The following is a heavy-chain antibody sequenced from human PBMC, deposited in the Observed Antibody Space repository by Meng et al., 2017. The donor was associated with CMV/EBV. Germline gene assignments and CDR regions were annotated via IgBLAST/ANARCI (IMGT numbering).Heavy chain of an antibody. V-gene: IGHV3-21*01. J-gene: IGHJ6*02. CDR3: AKDGWDTAMPEGVNSMDV. D-gene: IGHD5-18*01. Sequence: GESLKISCAASGFTFSSYSMNWVRQAPGKGLEWVSSIGSSSRYIYYADSVKGRFTISRDNSKNTLYLQMNSLRAEDTAVYYCAKDGWDTAMPEGVNSMDVWGQGTTVTVSS. CDR2: IGSSSRYI. CDR1: GFTFSSYS.